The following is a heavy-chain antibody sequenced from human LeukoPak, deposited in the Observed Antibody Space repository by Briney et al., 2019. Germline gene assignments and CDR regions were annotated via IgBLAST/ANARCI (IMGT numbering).Heavy chain of an antibody. V-gene: IGHV3-30-3*01. CDR1: GFTFSNYA. Sequence: PGGSLRLSCTTSGFTFSNYAMHWVRQAPGKGLEWVAFISYGVTNRDYADSVKGRFTISRDNSKNTLYLRMNSLRPEDTAVYYCVGAAAAVFDYWGQGTLVTVSS. J-gene: IGHJ4*02. D-gene: IGHD6-13*01. CDR2: ISYGVTNR. CDR3: VGAAAAVFDY.